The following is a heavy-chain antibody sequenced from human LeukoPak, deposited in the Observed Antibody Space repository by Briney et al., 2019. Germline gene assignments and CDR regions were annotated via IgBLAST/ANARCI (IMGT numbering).Heavy chain of an antibody. CDR2: INTFGTTA. Sequence: PAGGSLRLSCAVSGFTFSSYWMNWVRHVPGKGLVWVSHINTFGTTATYADSVKGRFTTSRDNANNTLYLQMNSLRVEDTAVYYCVRDNAYKFDYWGQGTLVTVSS. V-gene: IGHV3-74*01. J-gene: IGHJ4*02. CDR3: VRDNAYKFDY. CDR1: GFTFSSYW. D-gene: IGHD5-24*01.